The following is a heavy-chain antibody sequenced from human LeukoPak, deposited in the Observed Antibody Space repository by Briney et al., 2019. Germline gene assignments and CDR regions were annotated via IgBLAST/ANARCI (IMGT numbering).Heavy chain of an antibody. Sequence: GGSLRLSCAVSGFSLRNYWMTWVRQAPGRGLEWVANIKEDGSEKDYVDSVKGRFTISRDNAKNLLYLQMNSLRAEDTAVYYCARDRIVGASHFDHWGQGTLVTVSS. D-gene: IGHD1-26*01. V-gene: IGHV3-7*01. CDR3: ARDRIVGASHFDH. J-gene: IGHJ4*02. CDR2: IKEDGSEK. CDR1: GFSLRNYW.